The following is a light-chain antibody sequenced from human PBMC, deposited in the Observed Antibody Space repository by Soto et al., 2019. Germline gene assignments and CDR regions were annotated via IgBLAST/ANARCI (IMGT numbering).Light chain of an antibody. Sequence: EILMTPSPATLSVSPGERATLXCGASQSVGSNLAWYQQRPSKAPRXXXYYASNRATGVPARFSGSGSGTDFTLTISSLAPEDFALYYCQQRSSWPPTFGQGTRLENK. CDR1: QSVGSN. CDR2: YAS. CDR3: QQRSSWPPT. J-gene: IGKJ5*01. V-gene: IGKV3-11*01.